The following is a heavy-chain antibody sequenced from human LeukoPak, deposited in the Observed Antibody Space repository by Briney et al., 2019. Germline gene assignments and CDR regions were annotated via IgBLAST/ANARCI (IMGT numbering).Heavy chain of an antibody. Sequence: SVKFSCKASGGTFRSYAISWVRQVNGLGLECMGGFIPIFGTANYAQKFQGRVTVTADESTSTAYMELSSLRSEDTAVYYCARENPYYYDSSGYYYAGYWGQGTLVTVSS. J-gene: IGHJ4*02. D-gene: IGHD3-22*01. V-gene: IGHV1-69*01. CDR1: GGTFRSYA. CDR3: ARENPYYYDSSGYYYAGY. CDR2: FIPIFGTA.